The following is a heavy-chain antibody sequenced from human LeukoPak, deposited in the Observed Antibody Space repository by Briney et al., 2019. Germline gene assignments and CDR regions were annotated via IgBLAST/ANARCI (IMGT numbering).Heavy chain of an antibody. CDR2: IKVDGSEK. D-gene: IGHD2-2*01. Sequence: GGSLRLSCAASGFTFSTHWMSWFRQTPGKGLEWLGNIKVDGSEKYYLESLRGRLTISRDNAKSSLYLQMNSLRAEDTAVYYCARGYCSSTSCYAFDYWGQGTLVTVSS. J-gene: IGHJ4*02. V-gene: IGHV3-7*03. CDR3: ARGYCSSTSCYAFDY. CDR1: GFTFSTHW.